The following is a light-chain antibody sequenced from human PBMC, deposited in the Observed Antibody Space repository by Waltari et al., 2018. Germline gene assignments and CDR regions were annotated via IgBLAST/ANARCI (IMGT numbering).Light chain of an antibody. V-gene: IGLV1-47*01. CDR3: ATWDDGLSGVI. J-gene: IGLJ2*01. CDR2: RDN. Sequence: QSVVTQPPSASGTPGQRVSISCSGSRYKLGSNFVYWYQVLPGMAPKLLIYRDNERPSGFPDRFSGSKSGTSASLAISALRSEDESDYYCATWDDGLSGVIFGGGTKLTVL. CDR1: RYKLGSNF.